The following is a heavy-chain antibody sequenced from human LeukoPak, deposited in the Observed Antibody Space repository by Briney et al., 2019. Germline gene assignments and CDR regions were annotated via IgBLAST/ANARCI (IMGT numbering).Heavy chain of an antibody. D-gene: IGHD4-17*01. V-gene: IGHV4-30-4*01. CDR2: IYYSGST. CDR3: AKVNKDYGDYMAPDY. J-gene: IGHJ4*02. Sequence: SETLSLTCTVSGGSISSGDYYWSWIRQPPGKGLEWIGYIYYSGSTYYNPSLKSRVTISVDTSKNQFSLKLSSVTAADTAVYYCAKVNKDYGDYMAPDYWGQGTQVIVSS. CDR1: GGSISSGDYY.